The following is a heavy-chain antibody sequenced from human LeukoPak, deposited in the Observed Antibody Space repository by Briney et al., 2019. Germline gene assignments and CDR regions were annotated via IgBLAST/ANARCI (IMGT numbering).Heavy chain of an antibody. CDR1: GFTFDDYA. Sequence: PGGSLRLSCAASGFTFDDYAMHWVRQAPGKGLEWVSGISWNSGSIGYADSVKGRFTISRDNAKNSLYLQMNSLRAEGTALYYCAKGYYYDSSGYLDYWGQGTLVTVSS. CDR3: AKGYYYDSSGYLDY. D-gene: IGHD3-22*01. J-gene: IGHJ4*02. V-gene: IGHV3-9*01. CDR2: ISWNSGSI.